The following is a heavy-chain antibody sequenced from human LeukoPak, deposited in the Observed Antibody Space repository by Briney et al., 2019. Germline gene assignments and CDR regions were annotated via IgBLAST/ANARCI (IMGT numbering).Heavy chain of an antibody. V-gene: IGHV4-34*01. D-gene: IGHD6-13*01. CDR2: INHSGST. J-gene: IGHJ4*02. CDR1: GGSFSGYY. Sequence: SETLSLTCAVYGGSFSGYYWSWIRQPPGKGLEWIGEINHSGSTNYNPSLKSRVTISVDTSKNRFSLKLSSVTAADTAVYYCARSTWYYSDYWGQGTLVTVSS. CDR3: ARSTWYYSDY.